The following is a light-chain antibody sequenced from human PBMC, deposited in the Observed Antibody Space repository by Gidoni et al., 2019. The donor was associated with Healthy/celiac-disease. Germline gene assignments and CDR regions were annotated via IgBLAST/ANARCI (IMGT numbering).Light chain of an antibody. J-gene: IGLJ2*01. CDR1: KLGDNY. Sequence: SYELTQPPSVSVSPGQTASITCSGDKLGDNYACWYLQKPGQSPVLVIYQDSKRPSGIPARFSGSNSGNTATLTISGTQAMEEADYYCQAWDSSTVVFGGGTKLTVL. CDR3: QAWDSSTVV. CDR2: QDS. V-gene: IGLV3-1*01.